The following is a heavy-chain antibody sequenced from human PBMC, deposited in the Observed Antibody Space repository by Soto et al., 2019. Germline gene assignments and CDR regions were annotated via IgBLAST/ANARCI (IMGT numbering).Heavy chain of an antibody. CDR1: GFTFSSYE. J-gene: IGHJ3*02. CDR2: ISSSGSTI. V-gene: IGHV3-48*03. CDR3: ARDSAAASNDAFDI. Sequence: GGSLRLSCAASGFTFSSYEMNWVRQAPGKGLEWVSYISSSGSTIYYADSVKGRFTISRDNAKNSLYLQMNSLRAEDSAVYYCARDSAAASNDAFDIWGQGTMVTVSS. D-gene: IGHD6-13*01.